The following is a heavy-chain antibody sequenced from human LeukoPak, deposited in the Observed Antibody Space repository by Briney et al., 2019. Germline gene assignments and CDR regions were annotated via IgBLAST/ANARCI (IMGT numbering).Heavy chain of an antibody. J-gene: IGHJ4*02. D-gene: IGHD4-11*01. V-gene: IGHV4-31*03. CDR3: ARDGGDYSNYYFDY. Sequence: SETLSLTCTVSGGSISSGGYYWSWIRQHPGKGLEWIGYIYYSGSTYYNPSLKSRVTISVDTSKNQFSLKLSSVTAADTAVYYCARDGGDYSNYYFDYWGQGTLVTVSS. CDR2: IYYSGST. CDR1: GGSISSGGYY.